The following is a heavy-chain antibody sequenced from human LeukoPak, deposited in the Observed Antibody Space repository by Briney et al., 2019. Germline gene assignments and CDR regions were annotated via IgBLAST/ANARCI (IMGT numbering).Heavy chain of an antibody. J-gene: IGHJ4*02. CDR1: GYTFTAYY. CDR2: INPKSGGT. CDR3: ARSLGDYVDY. D-gene: IGHD3-16*01. Sequence: ASVKVSCKASGYTFTAYYMHWVRQAPGQGLEWVGWINPKSGGTNFAQKFQGRVTMTRDTSITTAYMELSRLTSDDTAVYYCARSLGDYVDYWGQETLVTVSS. V-gene: IGHV1-2*02.